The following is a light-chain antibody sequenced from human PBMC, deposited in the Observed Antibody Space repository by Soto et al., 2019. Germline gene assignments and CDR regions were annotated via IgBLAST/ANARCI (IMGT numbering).Light chain of an antibody. CDR3: QRRSNWRRVFT. J-gene: IGKJ3*01. CDR1: QSVSSY. CDR2: DAS. Sequence: EIVLTQSPATLSLSPGERATLSCRASQSVSSYLAWYQQKPGQAPRLLIYDASNSATGIPARFSGSGSVTDFTLTISSLGTEDFAVYYCQRRSNWRRVFTFGPGTKVDIK. V-gene: IGKV3-11*01.